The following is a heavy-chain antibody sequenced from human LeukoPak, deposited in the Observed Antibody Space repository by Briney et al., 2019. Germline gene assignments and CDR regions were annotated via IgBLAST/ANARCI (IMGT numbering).Heavy chain of an antibody. CDR2: INHSGST. J-gene: IGHJ4*02. CDR1: GGSFSGYY. Sequence: KPSETLSLTCAVYGGSFSGYYWSWIRQPPGKGLEWIGEINHSGSTNYNPSLKSRVTISVDTSKNQFSLKLSSVTAADTAVYYCASLFYYDSSGYYWDFDYWGQGTLVTVSS. V-gene: IGHV4-34*01. D-gene: IGHD3-22*01. CDR3: ASLFYYDSSGYYWDFDY.